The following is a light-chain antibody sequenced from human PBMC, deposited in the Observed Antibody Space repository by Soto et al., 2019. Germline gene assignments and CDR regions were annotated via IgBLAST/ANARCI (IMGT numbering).Light chain of an antibody. Sequence: DIQMTQSPSSLSASVGDRVTITCRASQSISSYLNWYQQIPGKAPKLLIYAASSLQSGVPSRFSGSGSGTDVTLTISSLQPEDVATYYCQQSYEIPLTFGEGTKVEIK. V-gene: IGKV1-39*01. CDR3: QQSYEIPLT. CDR1: QSISSY. CDR2: AAS. J-gene: IGKJ4*01.